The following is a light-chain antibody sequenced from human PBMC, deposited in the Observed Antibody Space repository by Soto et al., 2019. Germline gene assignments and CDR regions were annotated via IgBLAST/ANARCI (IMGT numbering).Light chain of an antibody. Sequence: QSALTQPPSVSVAPGQKVTISCSGSSSNIESNYVSWYQQLPGTAPKLLIYDNNNRPSGIPDRFSGSKSGTSATLGITGLQTGDEADYYCGTWDSSLSAVVFGGGTQLTVL. V-gene: IGLV1-51*01. CDR1: SSNIESNY. CDR2: DNN. J-gene: IGLJ2*01. CDR3: GTWDSSLSAVV.